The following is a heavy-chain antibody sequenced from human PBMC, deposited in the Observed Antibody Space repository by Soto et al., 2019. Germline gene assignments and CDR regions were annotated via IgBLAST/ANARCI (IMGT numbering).Heavy chain of an antibody. D-gene: IGHD6-13*01. Sequence: ASVKVSCKASGGTFSSYAISWVRQAPGQGLEWMGGIIPIFGTANYAQKFQGRVTITADESTSTAYMELSSLRSEDTAVYYCARDMAAAGTGTGDYWGQGTLVTVS. CDR3: ARDMAAAGTGTGDY. V-gene: IGHV1-69*13. CDR1: GGTFSSYA. J-gene: IGHJ4*02. CDR2: IIPIFGTA.